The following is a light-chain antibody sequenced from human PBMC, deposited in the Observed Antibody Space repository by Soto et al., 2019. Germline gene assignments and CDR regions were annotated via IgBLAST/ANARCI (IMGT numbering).Light chain of an antibody. Sequence: EIVMTQSPATLSVSPGERATISCRASQSVGSDLAWYQQKPGQAPRLLIYGEYTRATGIPARFSGSGSVTEFSLTIIRLHSEDFAIYYCHQYNNWPPWTFGQGNKVEIK. CDR3: HQYNNWPPWT. CDR2: GEY. V-gene: IGKV3-15*01. J-gene: IGKJ1*01. CDR1: QSVGSD.